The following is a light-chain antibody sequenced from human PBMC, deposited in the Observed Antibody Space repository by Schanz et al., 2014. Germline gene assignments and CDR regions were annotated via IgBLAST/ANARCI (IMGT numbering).Light chain of an antibody. Sequence: QSALTQPPSASGSPGQSVTFSCTGTSSDVGGYNYVSWYQQHPGKAPKLMIYEVSKRPSGVPDRFSGPKSGNTASLTISGLQAEDEADYYCSSYTSSSTWVFGGGTKLTVL. J-gene: IGLJ3*02. CDR1: SSDVGGYNY. V-gene: IGLV2-8*01. CDR2: EVS. CDR3: SSYTSSSTWV.